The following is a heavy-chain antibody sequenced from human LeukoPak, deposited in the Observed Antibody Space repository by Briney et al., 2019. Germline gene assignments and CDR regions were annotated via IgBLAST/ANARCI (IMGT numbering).Heavy chain of an antibody. CDR1: GFTFSSYS. Sequence: GGSLRLSCVASGFTFSSYSMSRVRQAPGKGLEWVSYIDTSSSTIYYADSVKDRFTVSRDNAKNSLYLQMKSLRAEDTTVYYCARDMGYSGSWPGYFDYWGQGVLVTVSS. CDR2: IDTSSSTI. CDR3: ARDMGYSGSWPGYFDY. V-gene: IGHV3-48*04. D-gene: IGHD1-26*01. J-gene: IGHJ4*02.